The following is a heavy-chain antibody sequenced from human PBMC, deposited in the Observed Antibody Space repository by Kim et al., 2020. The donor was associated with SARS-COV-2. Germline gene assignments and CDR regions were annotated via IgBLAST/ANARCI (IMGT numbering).Heavy chain of an antibody. V-gene: IGHV3-53*01. CDR3: ARAEGEDDPIDV. D-gene: IGHD3-16*01. Sequence: GGSLRLSCAVAGFSVTYNYMSWVRRAPGKGLEWVSVIYSDGTTYYPDSVKGRFTISRHLSTKTLPLQMDSLGVDDTAAYYCARAEGEDDPIDVWGQGTLVTVSS. CDR2: IYSDGTT. J-gene: IGHJ3*01. CDR1: GFSVTYNY.